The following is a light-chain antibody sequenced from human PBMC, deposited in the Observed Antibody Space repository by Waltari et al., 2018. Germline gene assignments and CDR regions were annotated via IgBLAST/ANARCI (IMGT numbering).Light chain of an antibody. V-gene: IGKV3-20*01. CDR2: ATS. CDR3: QQYGGSQGSFT. CDR1: QNVYSSY. J-gene: IGKJ3*01. Sequence: VLTQSPDTLSLSPGERATLSCRARQNVYSSYLAWYQQKPGQPPRLLMYATSYRASDIPDRFSGSGSGTDFTLTISRLEPEDFAVYYCQQYGGSQGSFTFGPGTKVDIK.